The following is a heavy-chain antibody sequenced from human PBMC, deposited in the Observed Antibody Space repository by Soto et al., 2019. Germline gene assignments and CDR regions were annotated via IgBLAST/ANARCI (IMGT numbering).Heavy chain of an antibody. D-gene: IGHD5-18*01. J-gene: IGHJ5*02. V-gene: IGHV3-15*01. CDR2: IKSKTDGGTT. CDR3: TTDRKVDTALVA. CDR1: GFTFSNVW. Sequence: EVQLVESGGGLVKPGGSLRLSCAASGFTFSNVWMSWVRQAPGKGLEWVGRIKSKTDGGTTDYAAPVKGRFTVSRDDSKKTVYLQMNSLKSEDTAVYYCTTDRKVDTALVAWGQGTLVTVSS.